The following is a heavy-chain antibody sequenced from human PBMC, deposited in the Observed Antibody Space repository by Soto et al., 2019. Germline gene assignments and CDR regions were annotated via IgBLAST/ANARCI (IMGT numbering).Heavy chain of an antibody. Sequence: EVQLLESGGGLVQPGGSLRLSCAASGFTFSSYAMSWVRQAPGKGLEWVSAISGSGGSTYYADSVKGRFTISRDNSKNTLYLQMNSLGAEDTAVYYCAKDSPRLGYCSSTSCFNWFDPWGQGTLVTVSS. CDR3: AKDSPRLGYCSSTSCFNWFDP. J-gene: IGHJ5*02. CDR2: ISGSGGST. D-gene: IGHD2-2*01. V-gene: IGHV3-23*01. CDR1: GFTFSSYA.